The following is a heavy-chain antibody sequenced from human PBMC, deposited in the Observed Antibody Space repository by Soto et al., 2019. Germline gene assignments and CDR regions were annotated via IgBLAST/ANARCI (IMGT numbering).Heavy chain of an antibody. CDR2: INHSGST. CDR3: ARGNTMVRGVTWFDP. V-gene: IGHV4-34*01. Sequence: SETLSLTCAVYGGSFSGYYWSWIRQPPGKGLEWIGEINHSGSTNYNPSLKSRVTISVDTSKNQFSLKLSSVTAADTAVYYCARGNTMVRGVTWFDPWGQGTLVTVSS. D-gene: IGHD3-10*01. J-gene: IGHJ5*02. CDR1: GGSFSGYY.